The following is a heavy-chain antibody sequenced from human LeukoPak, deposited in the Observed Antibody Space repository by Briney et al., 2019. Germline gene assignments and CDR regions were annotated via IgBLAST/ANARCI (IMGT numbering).Heavy chain of an antibody. CDR2: ISYDGSSK. V-gene: IGHV3-30*18. D-gene: IGHD4-17*01. J-gene: IGHJ4*02. CDR1: GFTFSSYG. Sequence: GRSLRLSCAASGFTFSSYGMHWVRQAPGKGLEWVAVISYDGSSKYYADSVKGRFTISRDNSKNTLYLQMNSLRAEDTAVYYCAKDFDSYTVTYQFDYWGQGTLVTVSS. CDR3: AKDFDSYTVTYQFDY.